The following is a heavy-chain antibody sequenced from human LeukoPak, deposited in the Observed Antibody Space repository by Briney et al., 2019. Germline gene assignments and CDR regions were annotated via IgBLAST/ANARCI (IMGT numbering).Heavy chain of an antibody. CDR3: ARDGRDCSGGSCFD. V-gene: IGHV4-4*07. CDR1: GVSLSRYY. D-gene: IGHD2-15*01. CDR2: IYSSGAT. J-gene: IGHJ4*02. Sequence: PQTLSLTCTVSGVSLSRYYWSWIRQPAGKGLEWIGRIYSSGATNYNPTLKSRVTMSVDTSKNQLSLRLSPVTAADTAVYYCARDGRDCSGGSCFDWGQGTLVTVSS.